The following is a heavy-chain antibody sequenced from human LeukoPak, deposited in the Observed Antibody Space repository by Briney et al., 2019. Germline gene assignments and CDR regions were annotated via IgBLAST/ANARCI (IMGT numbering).Heavy chain of an antibody. V-gene: IGHV3-66*01. CDR2: IFSGGST. Sequence: GGSLRLSCAASGFVVSRNYMNWVRQASGEGLEWVSVIFSGGSTYYADSVKGRFTISRDNSKNTLYLQLNTLRAEDTAVYYCARGHGPGNSYFAGDYWGQGTLVTVSS. CDR3: ARGHGPGNSYFAGDY. CDR1: GFVVSRNY. D-gene: IGHD3-10*01. J-gene: IGHJ4*02.